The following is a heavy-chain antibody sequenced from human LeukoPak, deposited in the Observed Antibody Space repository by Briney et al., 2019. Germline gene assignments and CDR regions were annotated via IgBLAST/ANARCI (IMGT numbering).Heavy chain of an antibody. CDR3: ARDRGFSYGIDF. CDR1: GFTFSDSW. CDR2: IQQDGSEK. Sequence: GGSLRLSCAASGFTFSDSWMSWVRQAPGKGLEWVANIQQDGSEKYYVDSVKGRFTISRDNAKKSLFLQVSSLRGEDTAVYYCARDRGFSYGIDFWGQGTLVTVSS. J-gene: IGHJ4*02. D-gene: IGHD5-18*01. V-gene: IGHV3-7*04.